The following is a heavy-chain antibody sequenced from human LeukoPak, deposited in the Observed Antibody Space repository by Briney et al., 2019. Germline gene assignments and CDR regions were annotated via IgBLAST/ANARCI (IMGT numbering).Heavy chain of an antibody. D-gene: IGHD3-3*01. CDR2: IYHSGST. CDR3: ARGCDFWSGYCYFDY. CDR1: GYSISSGYY. J-gene: IGHJ4*02. V-gene: IGHV4-38-2*01. Sequence: PSETLSLTCAVSGYSISSGYYWGWIRQPPGKGPEWIGSIYHSGSTYYNPSLKSRVTISVDTSKNQFSLKLSSVTAADTAVYYCARGCDFWSGYCYFDYWGQGTLVTVSS.